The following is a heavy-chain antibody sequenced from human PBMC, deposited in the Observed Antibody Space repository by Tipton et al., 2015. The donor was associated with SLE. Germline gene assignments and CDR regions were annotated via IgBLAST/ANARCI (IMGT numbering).Heavy chain of an antibody. J-gene: IGHJ3*02. V-gene: IGHV4-61*10. D-gene: IGHD3-10*01. CDR3: ARGGAEGLWFRESSVAFDI. CDR2: IYYSGST. CDR1: GGSISSGSYY. Sequence: LRLSCTVSGGSISSGSYYWSWIRQPAGKGLEWIGYIYYSGSTNYNPSLKSRVTISVDTSKNQFSLKLSSVTAADTAVYYCARGGAEGLWFRESSVAFDIWGQGTMVTVSS.